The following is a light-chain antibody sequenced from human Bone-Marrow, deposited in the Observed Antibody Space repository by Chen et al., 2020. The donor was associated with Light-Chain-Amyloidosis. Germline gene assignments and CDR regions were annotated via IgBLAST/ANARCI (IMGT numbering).Light chain of an antibody. CDR2: DAP. CDR3: QQRRNWPIT. Sequence: EIVLTQSPATLSLSPGERATLSCRASQSVSSDLAWYQQKPGQAPRLPIYDAPNRATGIPARFSGSGSGTDFTLTISSLEPEDFAVYYCQQRRNWPITFGQGTRLEIK. CDR1: QSVSSD. J-gene: IGKJ5*01. V-gene: IGKV3-11*01.